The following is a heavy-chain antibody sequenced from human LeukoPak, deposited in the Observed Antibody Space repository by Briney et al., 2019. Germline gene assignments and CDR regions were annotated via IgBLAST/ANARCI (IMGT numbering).Heavy chain of an antibody. D-gene: IGHD3-22*01. CDR1: GGSISSTSYY. CDR2: IYYSAST. CDR3: ARVPSYYYDSSDAFDI. J-gene: IGHJ3*02. V-gene: IGHV4-39*07. Sequence: SETLSLTCTVSGGSISSTSYYWGWIRQPPGKGLEWIGSIYYSASTYYNPSLKSRVTISVDTSKNQFSLKLSSVTAADTAVYYCARVPSYYYDSSDAFDIWGQGTMVTVSS.